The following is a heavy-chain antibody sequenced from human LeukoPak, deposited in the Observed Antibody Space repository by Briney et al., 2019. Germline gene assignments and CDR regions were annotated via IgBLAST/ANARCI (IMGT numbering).Heavy chain of an antibody. V-gene: IGHV3-23*01. CDR3: AKEGGRRHRGIVGANSLDY. CDR2: ISGSGGST. D-gene: IGHD1-26*01. J-gene: IGHJ4*02. Sequence: GGSLRLSCAASGFTFSSYAMSWVRQAPGKGLEWVSAISGSGGSTYYADSVKGRFTISRDNSKNTLYLQVNSLRAEDTAVYYCAKEGGRRHRGIVGANSLDYWGQGTLVTVSS. CDR1: GFTFSSYA.